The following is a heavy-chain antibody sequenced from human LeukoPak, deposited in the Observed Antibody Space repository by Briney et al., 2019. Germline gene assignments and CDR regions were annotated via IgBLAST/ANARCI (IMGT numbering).Heavy chain of an antibody. J-gene: IGHJ4*02. V-gene: IGHV4-59*08. CDR2: LYYSGNT. CDR1: DGSISSYY. CDR3: ARGSSPFDY. Sequence: SETLSLTCTVSDGSISSYYWSWIRQPPGKGLEWIGSLYYSGNTNYNPSLKSRVTISLDTSKNQFSLKLSSVTAADTAVYYCARGSSPFDYWGQGTLVTVSS.